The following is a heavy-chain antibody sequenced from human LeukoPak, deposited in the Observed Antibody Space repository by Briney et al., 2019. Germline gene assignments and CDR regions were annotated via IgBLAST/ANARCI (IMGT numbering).Heavy chain of an antibody. CDR1: GFTFNDYA. J-gene: IGHJ4*02. CDR2: ITSNSGSM. D-gene: IGHD3-10*01. Sequence: GRSLRLSCEASGFTFNDYAMHWVRQAPGKGLEWVSGITSNSGSMVYADSVKGRFTISRDNSKNTLYLQMNSLRAEDTAVYYCARDRITMVRGVTQPLDYWGQGTLVTVSS. CDR3: ARDRITMVRGVTQPLDY. V-gene: IGHV3-9*01.